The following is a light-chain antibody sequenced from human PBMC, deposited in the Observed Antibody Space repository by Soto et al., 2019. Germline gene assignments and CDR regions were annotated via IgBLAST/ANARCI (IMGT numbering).Light chain of an antibody. V-gene: IGKV3-20*01. CDR3: QQYGSSPHT. CDR1: QSVSSNY. J-gene: IGKJ4*01. Sequence: EIVLTQSPGTLSLSPGERATLSCRASQSVSSNYLAWYQQKPGQAPKVLIYRASSRATGIPDRFSGSGSGTDFTLTISRLEPEDFAVYYCQQYGSSPHTFFGGKTVESK. CDR2: RAS.